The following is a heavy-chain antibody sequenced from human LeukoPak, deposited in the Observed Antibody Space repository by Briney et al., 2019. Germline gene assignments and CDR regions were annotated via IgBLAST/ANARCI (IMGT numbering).Heavy chain of an antibody. Sequence: ASVKVSCKASGGTFSSYAISWVRQAPGQGLEWMGGIIPIFGTANYAQKFQGRVTITTDESTSTAYMELSSLRSEDTAVYYCARGSRSDQPAPRHSYYYYMDVWGKGTTVTVSS. CDR1: GGTFSSYA. V-gene: IGHV1-69*05. D-gene: IGHD2-2*01. CDR3: ARGSRSDQPAPRHSYYYYMDV. CDR2: IIPIFGTA. J-gene: IGHJ6*03.